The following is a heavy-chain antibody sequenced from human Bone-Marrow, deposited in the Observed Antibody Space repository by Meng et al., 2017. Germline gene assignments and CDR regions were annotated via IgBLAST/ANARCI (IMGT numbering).Heavy chain of an antibody. J-gene: IGHJ6*02. CDR2: ISYDGSNK. V-gene: IGHV3-30*01. D-gene: IGHD6-13*01. CDR1: GFTFSSYA. CDR3: ARGIPGIAAAGPEYYYYYGMDV. Sequence: GESLKISCAASGFTFSSYAMHWVRQAPGKGLEWVAVISYDGSNKYYADSVEGRFTISRDNSKNTLYLQMNSLRAEDTAVYYGARGIPGIAAAGPEYYYYYGMDVWGQGTTVTVSS.